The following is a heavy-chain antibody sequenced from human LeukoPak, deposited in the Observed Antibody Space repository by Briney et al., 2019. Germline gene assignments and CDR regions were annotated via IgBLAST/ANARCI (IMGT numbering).Heavy chain of an antibody. D-gene: IGHD2-2*01. Sequence: VASVKVSCKASGYTFTGDYMHWGRQAPGQGVEWMVWINPKSGGTNYAQKFQGRFTMTRDTSISTAYMELSRLRSDDTAVYYCASDCSSTSCYGESDYWGQGTLVTVSS. CDR3: ASDCSSTSCYGESDY. V-gene: IGHV1-2*02. CDR1: GYTFTGDY. CDR2: INPKSGGT. J-gene: IGHJ4*02.